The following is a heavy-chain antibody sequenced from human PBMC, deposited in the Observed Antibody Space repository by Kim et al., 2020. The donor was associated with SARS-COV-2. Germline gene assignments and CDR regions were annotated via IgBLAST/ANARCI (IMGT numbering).Heavy chain of an antibody. Sequence: SVKVSCKASGGTFSSYTISWVRQAPGQGLEWMGRIIPILGIANYAQKFQGRVTITADKSTSTAYMELSSLRSEDTAVYYCARVRAASHYGSGEEGWFDPWGQGTLVTVSS. D-gene: IGHD3-10*01. J-gene: IGHJ5*02. CDR3: ARVRAASHYGSGEEGWFDP. CDR1: GGTFSSYT. V-gene: IGHV1-69*02. CDR2: IIPILGIA.